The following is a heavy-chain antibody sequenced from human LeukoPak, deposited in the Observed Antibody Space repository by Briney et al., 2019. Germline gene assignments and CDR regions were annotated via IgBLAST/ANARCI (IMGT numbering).Heavy chain of an antibody. J-gene: IGHJ6*02. CDR1: GGSVSSYY. D-gene: IGHD4-17*01. V-gene: IGHV4-59*02. CDR2: IYYSGST. CDR3: TRTTVTTGSYYYYYGMDV. Sequence: SSETLSLTCTVSGGSVSSYYWSWIRQPPGKGLEWIGYIYYSGSTNYNPSLKSRVTISVDTSKNQFSLKLSSVTAADTAVYYCTRTTVTTGSYYYYYGMDVWGQGTTVTVSS.